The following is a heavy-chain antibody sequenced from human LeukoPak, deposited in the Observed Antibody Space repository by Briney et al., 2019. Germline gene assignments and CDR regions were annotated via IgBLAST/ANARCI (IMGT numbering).Heavy chain of an antibody. Sequence: PSETLSLTCTVFGDSVSSSNYYWGWIRQPPGKGLEWIGSIYYSRSTYYNPSLKSRVTISVDTSKNQFSLKLSSVTAADTAVYYCARRSDSLGFDPWGQGTLVTVSS. J-gene: IGHJ5*02. V-gene: IGHV4-39*01. CDR2: IYYSRST. CDR1: GDSVSSSNYY. CDR3: ARRSDSLGFDP. D-gene: IGHD3-9*01.